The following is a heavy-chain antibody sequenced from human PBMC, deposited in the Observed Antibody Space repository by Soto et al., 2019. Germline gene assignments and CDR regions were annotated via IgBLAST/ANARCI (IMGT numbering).Heavy chain of an antibody. Sequence: TSETLSLTCTFSGGSISSSSYYWGWIRQPPGNGLEWIGSIYYSGSTYYNPSLKSRVTISVDTSKNHFSLKLSSVTAADTAVYYCATQEVGGSYVYTFDPWGQGTLVTVSS. V-gene: IGHV4-39*02. CDR1: GGSISSSSYY. D-gene: IGHD1-26*01. J-gene: IGHJ5*02. CDR3: ATQEVGGSYVYTFDP. CDR2: IYYSGST.